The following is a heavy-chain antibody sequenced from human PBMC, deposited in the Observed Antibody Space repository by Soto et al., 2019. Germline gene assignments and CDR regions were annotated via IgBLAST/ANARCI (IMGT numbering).Heavy chain of an antibody. Sequence: ASVKVSCKASGFTFTSSAVQWVRQARGQRLGWIGWIVVGSGNTNYAQKFQERVTITRDMSTSTAYMELSSLRSEDTAVYYCAADRGRITIFGVVTNYYGMDVWGQGTTVTVSS. D-gene: IGHD3-3*01. CDR2: IVVGSGNT. J-gene: IGHJ6*02. CDR3: AADRGRITIFGVVTNYYGMDV. CDR1: GFTFTSSA. V-gene: IGHV1-58*01.